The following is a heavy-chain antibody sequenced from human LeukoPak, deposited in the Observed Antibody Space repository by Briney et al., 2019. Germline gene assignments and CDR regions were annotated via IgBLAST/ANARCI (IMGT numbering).Heavy chain of an antibody. D-gene: IGHD6-19*01. CDR3: ARYGNGEWLAHYAFDV. J-gene: IGHJ3*01. V-gene: IGHV3-7*01. CDR2: INQDESEK. CDR1: GFIFSRYW. Sequence: GGSLRLSCATSGFIFSRYWMSWVRQAPGKGLEWVANINQDESEKNYVDSVKGRFTISRDNPKNSLDLQMNSLRAEDTAVYYCARYGNGEWLAHYAFDVWGQGTMITVSS.